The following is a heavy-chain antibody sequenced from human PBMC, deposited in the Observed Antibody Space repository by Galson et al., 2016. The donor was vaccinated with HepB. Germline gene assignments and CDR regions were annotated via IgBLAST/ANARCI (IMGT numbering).Heavy chain of an antibody. V-gene: IGHV1-46*02. J-gene: IGHJ4*02. CDR3: ARELDHPFYFDY. CDR1: GYTFNTYN. Sequence: SVKVSCKASGYTFNTYNMHWVRQAPGQGLEWMGIIKPSGGNTIYAQKFQDRITMTRDTSTSTVYMELISLRSEDTAVYYCARELDHPFYFDYWGQGTRVTVSS. CDR2: IKPSGGNT. D-gene: IGHD1-14*01.